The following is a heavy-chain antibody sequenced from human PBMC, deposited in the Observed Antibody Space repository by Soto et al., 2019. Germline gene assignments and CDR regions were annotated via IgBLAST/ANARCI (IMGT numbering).Heavy chain of an antibody. V-gene: IGHV1-46*01. CDR2: IHPSGDT. CDR3: VRGYCTTSPCSGDFQF. J-gene: IGHJ1*01. CDR1: GYKFTTYF. Sequence: QVQLVQSGAELKKPGASVKVACKASGYKFTTYFIHWVRQAPGQGLEWMGMIHPSGDTGYAQKFRGRVTMTIDTSTTTAYRELRTLTSEDTAVYFSVRGYCTTSPCSGDFQFWGQGTLVTVSS. D-gene: IGHD2-15*01.